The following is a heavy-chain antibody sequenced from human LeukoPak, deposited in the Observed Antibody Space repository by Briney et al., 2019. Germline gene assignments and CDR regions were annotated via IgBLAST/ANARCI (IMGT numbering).Heavy chain of an antibody. CDR2: IDASGSIK. Sequence: GGSLRLSCAASGCSMSTYNMNWVRQAPGKGLEWLSIIDASGSIKYYADSVKGRFTISKDNSKNTVYLQMDSLRAEDTAIYYCAKDQISDDLYDLGYWGPVTVVTVSS. CDR3: AKDQISDDLYDLGY. V-gene: IGHV3-23*01. CDR1: GCSMSTYN. D-gene: IGHD3/OR15-3a*01. J-gene: IGHJ4*02.